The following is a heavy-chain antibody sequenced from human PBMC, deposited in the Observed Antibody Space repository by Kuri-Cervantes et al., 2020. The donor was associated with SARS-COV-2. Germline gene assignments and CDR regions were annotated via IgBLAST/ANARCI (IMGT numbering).Heavy chain of an antibody. D-gene: IGHD2-8*01. J-gene: IGHJ6*02. CDR1: GFTFSSYA. CDR3: AREAYCTNGVCSYGMDV. Sequence: GGSLRLSCAASGFTFSSYAMHWVRQAPGKGLEWVAVIWYDGSNKYYADSVKGRFTISRDNSKNTLYLQMNSLRAEDTAVYYCAREAYCTNGVCSYGMDVWGQGTTVTVSS. V-gene: IGHV3-33*08. CDR2: IWYDGSNK.